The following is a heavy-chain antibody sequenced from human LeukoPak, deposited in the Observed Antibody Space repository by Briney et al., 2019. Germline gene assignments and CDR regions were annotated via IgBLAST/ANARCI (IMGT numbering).Heavy chain of an antibody. CDR3: ARDPGDLGYCSSTSCYGNY. V-gene: IGHV1-18*01. Sequence: ASVKVSCKASGYTFTSYGISWVRQAPGQGLEWMGWISAYNGNTNYAQKLQGRVTMTTDTSTSTAYMELSRLRSDDTAVYYCARDPGDLGYCSSTSCYGNYWGQGTLVTVSS. CDR1: GYTFTSYG. J-gene: IGHJ4*02. CDR2: ISAYNGNT. D-gene: IGHD2-2*01.